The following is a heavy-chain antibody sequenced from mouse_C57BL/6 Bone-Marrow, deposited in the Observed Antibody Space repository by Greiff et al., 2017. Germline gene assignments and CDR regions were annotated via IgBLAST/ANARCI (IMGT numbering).Heavy chain of an antibody. CDR3: ARRGGLRRYFDV. J-gene: IGHJ1*03. D-gene: IGHD2-2*01. CDR2: ISSGGSYT. Sequence: VKLMESGGDLVKPGGSLKLSCAASGFTFSSYGMSWVRQTPDKRLEWVATISSGGSYTYDPDSVKGRFTISRDNAKNTLYLQMSSLKSEDTAMYYCARRGGLRRYFDVWGTGTTVTVSS. CDR1: GFTFSSYG. V-gene: IGHV5-6*02.